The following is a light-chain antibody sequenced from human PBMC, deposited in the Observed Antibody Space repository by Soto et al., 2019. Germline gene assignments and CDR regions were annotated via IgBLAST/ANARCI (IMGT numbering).Light chain of an antibody. CDR2: AAS. Sequence: DIQLTQSPSSVSASVGDTVTITCRASQDISGYLAWFQQKPGQAPRSLIFAASRLQGGVPSKFSGRGSGTDFTLTITSLQPEDFATYYCHQYDTYPLTFGGGTKVQI. CDR1: QDISGY. V-gene: IGKV1-16*02. J-gene: IGKJ4*01. CDR3: HQYDTYPLT.